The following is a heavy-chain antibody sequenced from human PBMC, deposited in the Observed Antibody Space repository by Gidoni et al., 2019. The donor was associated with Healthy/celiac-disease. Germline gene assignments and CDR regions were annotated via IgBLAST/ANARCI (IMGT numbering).Heavy chain of an antibody. Sequence: EVQLVESGRGLVQPGRSLRLSCAASGFTFDDYAMHWVRQAPGKGLEWVSGISLNSGSIGYADSVKGRFTISIDNAKNSLYLQMNSLRAEDTALYYCAKDNSFMANDAFDIWGQGTMVTVSS. V-gene: IGHV3-9*01. D-gene: IGHD3-3*02. J-gene: IGHJ3*02. CDR3: AKDNSFMANDAFDI. CDR1: GFTFDDYA. CDR2: ISLNSGSI.